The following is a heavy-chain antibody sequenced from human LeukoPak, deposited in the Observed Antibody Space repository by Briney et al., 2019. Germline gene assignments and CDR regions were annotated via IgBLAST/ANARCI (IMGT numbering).Heavy chain of an antibody. D-gene: IGHD3-3*01. V-gene: IGHV3-23*01. J-gene: IGHJ4*02. CDR2: ISGSGGST. Sequence: SGGSLRLSCAASGFTFSSYAMSWVRQAPGKGLEWVSAISGSGGSTYYADSVKGRFTISRDNSKNTLYLQMNSLRVEDTAVYYCAKDRTSGYDFWSGYLWYFDYWGQGTLVTVSS. CDR1: GFTFSSYA. CDR3: AKDRTSGYDFWSGYLWYFDY.